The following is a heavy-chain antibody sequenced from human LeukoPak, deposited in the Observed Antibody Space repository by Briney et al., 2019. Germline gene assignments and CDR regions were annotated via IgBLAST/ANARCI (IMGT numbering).Heavy chain of an antibody. CDR1: GYTFTSYD. J-gene: IGHJ3*02. D-gene: IGHD2-2*01. Sequence: ASVKVSCKASGYTFTSYDINWVRQATGQGLEWMGWMNPNSGNTGYAQKFQGRVTMTTDTSTSTACMELRSLRSDDTAVYYCARARQRHCSSTSCSSDAFDIWGQGTMVTVSS. CDR2: MNPNSGNT. CDR3: ARARQRHCSSTSCSSDAFDI. V-gene: IGHV1-8*01.